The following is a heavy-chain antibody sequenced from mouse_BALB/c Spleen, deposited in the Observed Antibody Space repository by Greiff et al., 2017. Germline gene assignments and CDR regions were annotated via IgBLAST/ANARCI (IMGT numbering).Heavy chain of an antibody. CDR3: ARHPYYFDY. CDR1: GFAFSSYD. Sequence: EVQGVESGGGLVKPGGSLKLSCAASGFAFSSYDMSWVRQTPEKRLEWVAYISSGGGSTYYPDTVKGRFTISRDNAKNTLYLQMSSLKSEDTAMYYCARHPYYFDYWGQGTTLTVSS. V-gene: IGHV5-12-1*01. J-gene: IGHJ2*01. CDR2: ISSGGGST.